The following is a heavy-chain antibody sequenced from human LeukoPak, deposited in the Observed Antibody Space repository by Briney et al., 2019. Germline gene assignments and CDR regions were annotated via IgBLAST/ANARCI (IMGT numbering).Heavy chain of an antibody. V-gene: IGHV3-53*01. J-gene: IGHJ4*02. CDR3: AREPYDSSGSFDY. CDR1: GFTFSSYG. D-gene: IGHD3-22*01. CDR2: IYSGGST. Sequence: GGSLRLSCAASGFTFSSYGMSWVRQAPGKGLEWVSVIYSGGSTYYADSVKGRFTISRDNSKNTLYLQMNSLRAEDTAVYYCAREPYDSSGSFDYWGQGTLVTVSS.